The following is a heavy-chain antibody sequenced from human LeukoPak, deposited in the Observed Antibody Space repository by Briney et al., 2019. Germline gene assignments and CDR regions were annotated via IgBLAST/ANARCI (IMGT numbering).Heavy chain of an antibody. CDR1: GGSISSGGYY. D-gene: IGHD6-13*01. V-gene: IGHV4-31*03. J-gene: IGHJ4*02. CDR3: ARGLGMKFDY. CDR2: IYYSGST. Sequence: SQTLSLTCTVSGGSISSGGYYWSWIRQPPGKALEWIGYIYYSGSTSYNPSLNSRVTISVDRSKNQLSLNLSSVTAADTALYYCARGLGMKFDYWGQGTLVTVSS.